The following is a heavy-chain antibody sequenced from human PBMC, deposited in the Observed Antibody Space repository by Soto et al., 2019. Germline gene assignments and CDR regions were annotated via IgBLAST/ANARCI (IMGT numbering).Heavy chain of an antibody. CDR2: IIPILGIA. V-gene: IGHV1-69*04. Sequence: SVKVSCKASGYTFSSYAMDWVRQAPGQRLEWMGRIIPILGIANYAQKFQGRVTITADESTSTAYMELSSLRSEDTAVYYCAGPPELTRIYYYYGMDVWGQGTTVTVSS. CDR1: GYTFSSYA. CDR3: AGPPELTRIYYYYGMDV. J-gene: IGHJ6*02. D-gene: IGHD1-7*01.